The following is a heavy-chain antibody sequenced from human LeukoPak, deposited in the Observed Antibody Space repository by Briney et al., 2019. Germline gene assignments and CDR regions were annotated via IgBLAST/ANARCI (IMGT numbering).Heavy chain of an antibody. CDR1: GFTFSSYG. Sequence: GGSLRLSCAASGFTFSSYGMHWVRQAPGKGLEWVAVISYDGSNKYYADSVKGRFTISRDNSKNTLYLQMNSLRAEDTAVYYCAKEKGTGQQLVLYFDYWGQGTLVTVSS. D-gene: IGHD6-13*01. CDR2: ISYDGSNK. V-gene: IGHV3-30*18. J-gene: IGHJ4*02. CDR3: AKEKGTGQQLVLYFDY.